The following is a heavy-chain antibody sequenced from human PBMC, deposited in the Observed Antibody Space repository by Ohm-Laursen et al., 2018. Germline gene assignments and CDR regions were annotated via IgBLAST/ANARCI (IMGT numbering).Heavy chain of an antibody. CDR2: IWYNGNTK. Sequence: SLRLSCTASGFTFSSYGMHWVRQAPGKGLEWVAVIWYNGNTKYYADSLKGRFTISRDNSKNTLYLQMNSLRAEDTAVYYCVRGHYYDSSAYYYVSLFDYWGQGTLVTVSS. V-gene: IGHV3-33*01. D-gene: IGHD3-22*01. CDR1: GFTFSSYG. J-gene: IGHJ4*02. CDR3: VRGHYYDSSAYYYVSLFDY.